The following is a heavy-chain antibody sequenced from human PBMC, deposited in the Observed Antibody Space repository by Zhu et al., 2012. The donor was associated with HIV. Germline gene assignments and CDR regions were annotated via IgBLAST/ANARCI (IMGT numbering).Heavy chain of an antibody. Sequence: QVQLQQWGAGLLKPSETLSLTCAVYNGSFSGYYWSWFRQPPGKGLEWIGEINHSGSTNYNPSLKSRVAISVDTSKNQFSLKLSSVTAADTAIYYCARGSNYEKVGFKYYFDYWGQGTLVTVSS. CDR2: INHSGST. J-gene: IGHJ4*02. D-gene: IGHD4-11*01. V-gene: IGHV4-34*01. CDR3: ARGSNYEKVGFKYYFDY. CDR1: NGSFSGYY.